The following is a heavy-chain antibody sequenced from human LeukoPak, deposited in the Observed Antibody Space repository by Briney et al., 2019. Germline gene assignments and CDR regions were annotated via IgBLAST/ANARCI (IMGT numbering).Heavy chain of an antibody. Sequence: GGSLRLSCAASGFTFSSYWMSWVRRAPGKGLEWVANIKQDGSEKYYVDSVKGRFTISRDNAKNSLYLQMNSLRAEDTAVYYCARDGIAVAGSALDYWGQGTLVTVSS. V-gene: IGHV3-7*01. CDR2: IKQDGSEK. J-gene: IGHJ4*02. CDR1: GFTFSSYW. D-gene: IGHD6-19*01. CDR3: ARDGIAVAGSALDY.